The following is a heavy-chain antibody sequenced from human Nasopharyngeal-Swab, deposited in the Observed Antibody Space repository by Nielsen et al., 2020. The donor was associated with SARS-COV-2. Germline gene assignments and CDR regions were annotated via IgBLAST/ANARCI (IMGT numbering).Heavy chain of an antibody. V-gene: IGHV4-34*01. J-gene: IGHJ6*03. Sequence: SRQPPGKGLEWMGEINHSGSTNYNPSLKSRVTISVDTSKNQFSLKLSSVTAADTAVYYCARDTIGYCSSTSCYQYYYYYMDVWGKGTTVTVSS. D-gene: IGHD2-2*01. CDR3: ARDTIGYCSSTSCYQYYYYYMDV. CDR2: INHSGST.